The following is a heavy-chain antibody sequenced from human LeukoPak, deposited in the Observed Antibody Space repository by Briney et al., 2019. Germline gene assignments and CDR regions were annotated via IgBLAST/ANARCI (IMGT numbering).Heavy chain of an antibody. Sequence: PGGSLRLSYAASGFNFSIYAMSWVRQAPGKGLEWVSKISDNGGDTHYADSVKGRFTISRDNSKSTLYLQVNSLTAEDTAIYYCAKAPGIYSGYYYFDYWGQGTLVTVSS. CDR3: AKAPGIYSGYYYFDY. D-gene: IGHD5-12*01. CDR1: GFNFSIYA. CDR2: ISDNGGDT. V-gene: IGHV3-23*01. J-gene: IGHJ4*02.